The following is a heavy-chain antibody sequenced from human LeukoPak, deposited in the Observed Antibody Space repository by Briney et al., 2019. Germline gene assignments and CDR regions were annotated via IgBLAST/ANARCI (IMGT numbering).Heavy chain of an antibody. V-gene: IGHV1-8*03. J-gene: IGHJ4*02. Sequence: GSVEVSCKASGYTFTNYHINWVRQASGQGLEWMTWINPDTGDKGYARKFQDRVTISTDTSISTAYMELSSLSSEDTAVYFCARTTSMTASGSDYWGQGTLVTVSS. D-gene: IGHD2-21*02. CDR2: INPDTGDK. CDR1: GYTFTNYH. CDR3: ARTTSMTASGSDY.